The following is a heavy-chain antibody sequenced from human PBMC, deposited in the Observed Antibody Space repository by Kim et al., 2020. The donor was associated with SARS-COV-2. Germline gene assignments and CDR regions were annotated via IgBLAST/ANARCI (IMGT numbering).Heavy chain of an antibody. J-gene: IGHJ6*02. CDR3: EGYYFGMDV. Sequence: GGSLRLSCAVSGFSLSNYWMYWVRQVPGKGLVWVSRIDSNGSTKTYADSVKGRFTISRDSATNTLYLQMNSLRAEDTAVYYCEGYYFGMDVWGQGTTVTVSS. V-gene: IGHV3-74*01. CDR2: IDSNGSTK. CDR1: GFSLSNYW.